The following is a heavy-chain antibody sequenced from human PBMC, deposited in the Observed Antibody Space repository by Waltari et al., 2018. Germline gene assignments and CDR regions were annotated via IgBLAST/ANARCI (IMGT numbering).Heavy chain of an antibody. D-gene: IGHD3-10*01. CDR3: AISSRITMVQGVISYYYGMDV. CDR2: IYHSGST. J-gene: IGHJ6*02. Sequence: QVQLQESGPGLVKPSETLSLTCAVSGYSISSGYYWGWIRQPPGKGLEWIGSIYHSGSTYYNPSLKSRVTISVDTSKNQFSLKLSSVTAADTAVYYCAISSRITMVQGVISYYYGMDVWGQGTTVTVSS. V-gene: IGHV4-38-2*01. CDR1: GYSISSGYY.